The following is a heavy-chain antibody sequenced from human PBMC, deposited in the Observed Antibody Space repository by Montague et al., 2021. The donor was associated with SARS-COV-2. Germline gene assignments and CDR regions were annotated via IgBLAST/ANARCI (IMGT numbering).Heavy chain of an antibody. D-gene: IGHD2-15*01. CDR3: ARQDGRGFVVTGFETYFDY. V-gene: IGHV4-59*08. CDR2: IYYSGST. CDR1: GGAMSSYY. J-gene: IGHJ4*02. Sequence: SETLSLTCTVSGGAMSSYYWSWIRQPPGKGLEWIGYIYYSGSTNXXPSLKSRVTISVDTSKNQFSLKLSSMTAADTAVYYCARQDGRGFVVTGFETYFDYWGQGSLVIVSS.